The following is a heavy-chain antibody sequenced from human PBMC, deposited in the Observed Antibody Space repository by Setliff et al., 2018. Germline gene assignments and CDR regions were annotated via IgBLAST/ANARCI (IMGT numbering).Heavy chain of an antibody. CDR3: ARDNRARHYMDV. CDR2: ILFSGDT. CDR1: GYSISSGFS. D-gene: IGHD3-10*01. Sequence: PSETLSLTCAVSGYSISSGFSWVWIRQSPGKRLEWIGRILFSGDTYYNPSLSSRVTISADTSKNQFSLNLSSVTAADTAVYYCARDNRARHYMDVWGKGTTVTVSS. V-gene: IGHV4-38-2*02. J-gene: IGHJ6*03.